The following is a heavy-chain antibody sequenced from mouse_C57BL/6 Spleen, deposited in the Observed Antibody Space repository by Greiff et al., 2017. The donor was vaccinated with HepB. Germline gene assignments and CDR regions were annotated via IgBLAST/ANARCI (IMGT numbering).Heavy chain of an antibody. CDR2: ISSGGDYI. CDR1: GFTFSSYA. CDR3: TRAKLHLYFDY. J-gene: IGHJ2*01. Sequence: DVMLVESGEGLVKPGGSLKLSCAASGFTFSSYAMSWVRQTPEKRLEWVAYISSGGDYIYYADTVKGRFTISRDNARNTLYLQMSSLKSEDTAMYYCTRAKLHLYFDYWGQGTTLTVSS. V-gene: IGHV5-9-1*02.